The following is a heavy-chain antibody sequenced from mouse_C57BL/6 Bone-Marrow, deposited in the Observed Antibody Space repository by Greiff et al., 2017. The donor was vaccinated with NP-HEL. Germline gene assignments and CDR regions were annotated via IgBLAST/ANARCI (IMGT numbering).Heavy chain of an antibody. CDR1: GYTFTDYY. J-gene: IGHJ2*01. CDR3: AHDFLDY. D-gene: IGHD2-4*01. Sequence: VQLQQSGPELVKPGASVKISCKASGYTFTDYYMNWVKQSHGKSLEWIGDINPNNGGTSYNQKFKGKATLTVDKSSSTAYMELRSLTSEDSAVYYCAHDFLDYWGQGTTLTVSS. CDR2: INPNNGGT. V-gene: IGHV1-26*01.